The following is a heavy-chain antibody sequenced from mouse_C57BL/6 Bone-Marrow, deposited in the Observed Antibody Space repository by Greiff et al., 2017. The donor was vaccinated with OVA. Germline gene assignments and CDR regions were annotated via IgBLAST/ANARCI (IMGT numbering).Heavy chain of an antibody. CDR2: IRSKSNNYAT. D-gene: IGHD1-1*01. CDR1: GFSFNTYA. Sequence: EVQLVESGGGLVQPKGSLKLSCAASGFSFNTYAMNWVRQAPGKGLEWVARIRSKSNNYATYYADSVKDRFTISRDDSESMLYLQMNNLKTEDTAMYYGVRHGNYGRGGYFDVWGTGTTVTVSS. V-gene: IGHV10-1*01. J-gene: IGHJ1*03. CDR3: VRHGNYGRGGYFDV.